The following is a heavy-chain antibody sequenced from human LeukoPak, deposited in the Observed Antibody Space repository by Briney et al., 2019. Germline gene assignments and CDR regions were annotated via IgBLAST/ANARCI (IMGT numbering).Heavy chain of an antibody. CDR3: ARRMQLWPLNYFDH. CDR2: VYFSGST. CDR1: GGSVSSGNYY. D-gene: IGHD5-18*01. J-gene: IGHJ4*02. Sequence: SETLSLTCTVSGGSVSSGNYYWSWIRQPPGKGLEWIGYVYFSGSTNYNPSLKSRVTISVDTSKNQFSLKLSSVTAADTAVYYCARRMQLWPLNYFDHWGQGTLVTVFS. V-gene: IGHV4-61*01.